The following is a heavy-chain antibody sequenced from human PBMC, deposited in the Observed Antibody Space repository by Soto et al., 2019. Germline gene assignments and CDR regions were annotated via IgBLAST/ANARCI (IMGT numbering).Heavy chain of an antibody. Sequence: QVQLQQSGPGLVKPSQTLSLTCAISGDSVSSNSAAWNWIRQSPSRGLEWLGRTYYRSKWYNDYAVSVKSRITINPDTSKNQFSLQLNSVTPEDTAVYYCARDRVKLPSRDSYNRRFEEYYYYYYGMDVW. J-gene: IGHJ6*01. CDR1: GDSVSSNSAA. CDR3: ARDRVKLPSRDSYNRRFEEYYYYYYGMDV. CDR2: TYYRSKWYN. V-gene: IGHV6-1*01. D-gene: IGHD1-26*01.